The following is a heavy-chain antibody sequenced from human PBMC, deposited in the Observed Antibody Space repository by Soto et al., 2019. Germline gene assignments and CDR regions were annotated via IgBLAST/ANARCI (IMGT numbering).Heavy chain of an antibody. V-gene: IGHV1-69*01. D-gene: IGHD6-6*01. CDR3: ARDGMGTLVGGMHV. CDR1: GGTFSNDA. J-gene: IGHJ6*02. CDR2: IIPIYGTT. Sequence: QVQMVQSGAEVKNHGSSVKVSCKTSGGTFSNDAISWVRQAPGQGLEWMGGIIPIYGTTHYAQKFQDRVKLTADESTGTAYMELSSLRSEDTGVYYCARDGMGTLVGGMHVWGQGTTVTVSS.